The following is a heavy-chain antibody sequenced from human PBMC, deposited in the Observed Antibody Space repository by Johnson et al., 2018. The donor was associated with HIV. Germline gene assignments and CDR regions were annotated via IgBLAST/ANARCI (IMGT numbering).Heavy chain of an antibody. CDR1: GLTVSGNY. J-gene: IGHJ3*02. Sequence: EVQVVESGGGLVQPGGSLRLSCAASGLTVSGNYMTWLLQATGGGLEWVSVLFSGGTTYYAGSVHGRFTISRDNSKNTLYLQMNSLRAEDTAVYYCAKSPGKDHGGNSGAFHIWGQGTMVTVSS. V-gene: IGHV3-66*01. CDR2: LFSGGTT. D-gene: IGHD4-23*01. CDR3: AKSPGKDHGGNSGAFHI.